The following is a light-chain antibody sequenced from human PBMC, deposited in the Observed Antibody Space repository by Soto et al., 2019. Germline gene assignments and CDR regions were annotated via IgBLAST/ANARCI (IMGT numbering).Light chain of an antibody. V-gene: IGLV2-14*01. Sequence: QSVLTQTASVSGSPGQSITISCTGTSSDVAGYNYVSWYQQHPGKAPKLMIYDVSNRPSGVSNRFSGSKSGNTASLTISGLQAEDEADYYCSSYTSSGTLEVFGTGTKVTVL. J-gene: IGLJ1*01. CDR3: SSYTSSGTLEV. CDR2: DVS. CDR1: SSDVAGYNY.